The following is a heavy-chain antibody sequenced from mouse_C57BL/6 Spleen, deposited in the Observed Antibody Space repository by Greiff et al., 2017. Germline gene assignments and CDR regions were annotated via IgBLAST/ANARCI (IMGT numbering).Heavy chain of an antibody. CDR3: ARGGITTVADY. Sequence: QVQLQQPGAELVRPGSSVKLSRKASGYTFTSYWMHWVKQRPIQGLEWIGNIDPSDSETHYNQKFKDKATLTVDKSSSTAYMQLSSLTSEDSAVYYCARGGITTVADYWGQGTTLTVSS. CDR1: GYTFTSYW. CDR2: IDPSDSET. V-gene: IGHV1-52*01. J-gene: IGHJ2*01. D-gene: IGHD1-1*01.